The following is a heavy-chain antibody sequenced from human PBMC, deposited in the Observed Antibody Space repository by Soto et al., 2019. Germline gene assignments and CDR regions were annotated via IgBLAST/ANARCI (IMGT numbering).Heavy chain of an antibody. CDR1: GFTFDDYA. D-gene: IGHD3-16*01. Sequence: GGSLRLSCTASGFTFDDYAMHWVRQAPGKGLEWVSGISWNGGNMRYADSVKARFTISRDNAKNSLYLQMNSLRAEDTALYYCVKDISGRGSYYYYYGMDVWGQGTTVTVSS. V-gene: IGHV3-9*01. J-gene: IGHJ6*02. CDR2: ISWNGGNM. CDR3: VKDISGRGSYYYYYGMDV.